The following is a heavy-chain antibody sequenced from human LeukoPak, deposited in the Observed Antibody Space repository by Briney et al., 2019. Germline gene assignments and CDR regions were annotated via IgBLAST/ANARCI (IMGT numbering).Heavy chain of an antibody. Sequence: GGSLRFSCAASGFRFDDYGMTWVRQAPGKGLEWVSGINWNGISTGYADSVKGRFTISRDNAKNSLYLQMNSLRAEDTAFYYCARAPLTRYWYESSFDHDTFYYYMDVWGKGTTVTVSS. CDR1: GFRFDDYG. J-gene: IGHJ6*03. CDR2: INWNGIST. V-gene: IGHV3-20*04. CDR3: ARAPLTRYWYESSFDHDTFYYYMDV. D-gene: IGHD3-22*01.